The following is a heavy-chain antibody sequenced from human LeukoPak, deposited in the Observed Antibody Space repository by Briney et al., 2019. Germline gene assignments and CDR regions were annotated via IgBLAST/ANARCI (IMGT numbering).Heavy chain of an antibody. CDR2: ISGSGGST. D-gene: IGHD2-21*02. V-gene: IGHV3-23*01. J-gene: IGHJ4*02. CDR1: GFTFSSYA. CDR3: AKGSLAYCGGDCYGRYFDY. Sequence: GGSLRLSCAASGFTFSSYAMSWVRQAPGKGLEWVSAISGSGGSTYYADSVKGRFTISRDNSKNTLYLQMNSLRAEDTAVYYCAKGSLAYCGGDCYGRYFDYWGQGTLVTVSS.